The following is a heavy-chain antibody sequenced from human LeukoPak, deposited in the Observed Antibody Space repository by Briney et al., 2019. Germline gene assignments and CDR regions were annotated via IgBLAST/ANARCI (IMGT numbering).Heavy chain of an antibody. Sequence: ASVKVSCKASGGTFSSYAISWVRQAPGQGLEWMGWINPNSGGTNYAQKFQGRVTMTRDTSISTAYMELSRLRSDDTAVYYCARDLRYSSNRAGFDYWGQGTLVTVSS. CDR3: ARDLRYSSNRAGFDY. V-gene: IGHV1-2*02. J-gene: IGHJ4*02. CDR1: GGTFSSYA. CDR2: INPNSGGT. D-gene: IGHD6-13*01.